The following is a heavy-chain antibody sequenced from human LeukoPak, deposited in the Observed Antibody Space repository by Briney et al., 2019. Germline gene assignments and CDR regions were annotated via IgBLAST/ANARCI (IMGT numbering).Heavy chain of an antibody. CDR3: ASERGDTIFGVVTPGWFDP. V-gene: IGHV1-2*02. CDR2: INPNSGGT. D-gene: IGHD3-3*01. Sequence: ASVKVSCKASGGTFSSYAISWVRQAPGQGLEWMGWINPNSGGTNYAQKFQGRVTMTRDTSISTAYMELSRLRSDDTAVYYCASERGDTIFGVVTPGWFDPWGQGTLVTVSS. CDR1: GGTFSSYA. J-gene: IGHJ5*02.